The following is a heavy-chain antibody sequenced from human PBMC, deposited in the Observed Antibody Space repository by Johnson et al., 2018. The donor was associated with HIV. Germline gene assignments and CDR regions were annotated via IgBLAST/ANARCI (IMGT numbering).Heavy chain of an antibody. V-gene: IGHV3-7*05. CDR3: AKGGYDSEDAFDI. Sequence: VQLVESGGGVVQPGRSLRLSCAASGFTFSDYYMSWIRQAPGKGLEWVANIKQDGGEKYYVDSVKGRFTISRDNAKNSLYLQMNSLRAEDTALYYCAKGGYDSEDAFDIWGQGTMVTVSS. CDR2: IKQDGGEK. CDR1: GFTFSDYY. D-gene: IGHD3-22*01. J-gene: IGHJ3*02.